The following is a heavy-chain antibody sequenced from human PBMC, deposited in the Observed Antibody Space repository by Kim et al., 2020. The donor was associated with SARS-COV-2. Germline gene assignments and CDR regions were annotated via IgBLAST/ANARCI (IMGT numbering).Heavy chain of an antibody. CDR1: GFTFSSYS. CDR3: ARALTYYYDSSGYYYFDY. D-gene: IGHD3-22*01. J-gene: IGHJ4*02. Sequence: GGSLRLSCAASGFTFSSYSMNWVRQAPGKGLEWVSSISSSSSYIYYADSVKGRFTISRDNAKNSLYLQMNSLRAEDTAVYYCARALTYYYDSSGYYYFDYWGQGTLVTVSS. V-gene: IGHV3-21*01. CDR2: ISSSSSYI.